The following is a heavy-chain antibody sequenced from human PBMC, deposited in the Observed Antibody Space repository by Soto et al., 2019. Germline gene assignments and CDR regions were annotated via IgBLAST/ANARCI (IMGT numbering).Heavy chain of an antibody. CDR1: GLTFTDYG. Sequence: GGSLRLSCAVSGLTFTDYGMSWVRQAPGKGLVWVSRINPDGSIVDYADSVKGRFTVSRDNAKDTLYLQMDSLRAEDTGVYYCISIAFSWGRGTLVTVSS. CDR2: INPDGSIV. V-gene: IGHV3-74*01. D-gene: IGHD3-3*02. J-gene: IGHJ4*02. CDR3: ISIAFS.